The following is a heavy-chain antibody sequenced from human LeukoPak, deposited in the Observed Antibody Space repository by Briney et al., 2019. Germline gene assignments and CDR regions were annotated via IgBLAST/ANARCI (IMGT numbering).Heavy chain of an antibody. CDR2: INHSGST. CDR1: GGSFSGYY. V-gene: IGHV4-34*01. CDR3: ARVPNYYYYYMDV. Sequence: SETLSLTCAVYGGSFSGYYWSWIRQPPGKGLEWIGEINHSGSTNYNPSLKSRVTISVDTSKNQFSLKLSSVTAADTAVYYCARVPNYYYYYMDVWGKGTTVTVSS. J-gene: IGHJ6*03.